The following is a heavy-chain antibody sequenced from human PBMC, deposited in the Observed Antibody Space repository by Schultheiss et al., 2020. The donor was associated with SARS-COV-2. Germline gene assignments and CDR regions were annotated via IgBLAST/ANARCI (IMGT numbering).Heavy chain of an antibody. D-gene: IGHD4-23*01. J-gene: IGHJ4*02. CDR1: GGSFSGYY. CDR3: ARGWDYGGNSGEDY. CDR2: IYYSGST. V-gene: IGHV4-59*12. Sequence: SETLSLTCAVYGGSFSGYYWSWIRQPPGKGLEWIGYIYYSGSTNYNPSLKSRVTISVDTSKNQFSLKLSSVTAADTAVYYCARGWDYGGNSGEDYWGQGTLVTVSS.